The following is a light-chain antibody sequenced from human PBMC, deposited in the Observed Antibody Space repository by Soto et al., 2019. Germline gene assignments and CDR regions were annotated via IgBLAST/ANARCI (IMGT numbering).Light chain of an antibody. V-gene: IGKV3-20*01. J-gene: IGKJ4*01. CDR3: QQYGSVPLT. CDR1: QSVSTNY. Sequence: EIVLTQSPGTLSLSPGERATLSCRASQSVSTNYLAWYQQKPGQAPRLLIYGASSRATGIPDKFSGSGSGADFTITISRLEPEDFAVYFCQQYGSVPLTFGGGTKVEIK. CDR2: GAS.